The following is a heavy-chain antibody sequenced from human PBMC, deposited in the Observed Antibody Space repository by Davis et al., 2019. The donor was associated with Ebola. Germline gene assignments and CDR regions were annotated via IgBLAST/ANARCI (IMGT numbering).Heavy chain of an antibody. CDR3: ARAQFPTTSDH. D-gene: IGHD1-1*01. Sequence: ASVKVSCKASGYTFTGHYMHWVRQAPGQGLEWMGWINPHNGNTNYAQNVQGRVTMTTDTSTSTAYLEVGSLRSDDTAVFYCARAQFPTTSDHWGQGTLVTVS. CDR1: GYTFTGHY. V-gene: IGHV1-18*04. CDR2: INPHNGNT. J-gene: IGHJ4*02.